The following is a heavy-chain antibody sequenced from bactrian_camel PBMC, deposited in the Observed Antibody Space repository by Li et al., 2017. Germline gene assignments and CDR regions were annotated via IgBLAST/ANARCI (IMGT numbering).Heavy chain of an antibody. V-gene: IGHV3S1*01. CDR2: ILIVGGGTITT. J-gene: IGHJ6*01. D-gene: IGHD7*01. CDR3: AARQEFCTRLTWQRIADFGR. CDR1: GATNARYC. Sequence: QVQLVESGGGAVEDGGSLRLSCAASGATNARYCLGWFRQAPGKERKGVAAILIVGGGTITTAYADSVKGRFTVSQDNAKTTLYLQMNSLKPEDTGMYYCAARQEFCTRLTWQRIADFGRWGQGTQVTVS.